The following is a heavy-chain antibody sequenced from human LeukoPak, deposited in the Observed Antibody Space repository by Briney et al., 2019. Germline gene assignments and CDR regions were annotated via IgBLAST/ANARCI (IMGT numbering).Heavy chain of an antibody. Sequence: GGSLRLSCAASGFTFSSYWMSWVRQAPGKGLEWVAIIKQDGSEKYYVDSVKGRFTISRDNAKNSLYLQMNNLRAEDTAVYYCARSPFLGSYYMDVWGKGTTVTVSS. D-gene: IGHD2/OR15-2a*01. J-gene: IGHJ6*03. CDR3: ARSPFLGSYYMDV. CDR2: IKQDGSEK. CDR1: GFTFSSYW. V-gene: IGHV3-7*01.